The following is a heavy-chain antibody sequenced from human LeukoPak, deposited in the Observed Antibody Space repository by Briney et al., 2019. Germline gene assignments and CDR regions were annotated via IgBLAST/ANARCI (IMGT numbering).Heavy chain of an antibody. V-gene: IGHV3-23*01. Sequence: PGGSLRLSCATSGFTFSSSVMSWVRQAPGKWLEWVSGISINGDYTNYADSVRGRFTISRDDSRNTLYMQMNSLRAEDTAIYYRAKWGVDEGGWRHYVDYWGQGALVIVSS. CDR2: ISINGDYT. CDR3: AKWGVDEGGWRHYVDY. J-gene: IGHJ4*02. D-gene: IGHD3-16*01. CDR1: GFTFSSSV.